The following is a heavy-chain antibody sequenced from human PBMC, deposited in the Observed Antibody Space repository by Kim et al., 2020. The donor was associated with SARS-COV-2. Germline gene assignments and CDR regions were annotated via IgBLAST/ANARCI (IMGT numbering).Heavy chain of an antibody. J-gene: IGHJ4*02. Sequence: GGSLRLSCAASGFTFSGSAMHWVRQASGKGLEWVGRIRSKANSYATAYAASVKGRFTISRDDSKNTAYLQMNSLKTEDTAVYYCTRLGDDWQWLDYWGQGTLVTVSS. CDR3: TRLGDDWQWLDY. CDR1: GFTFSGSA. V-gene: IGHV3-73*01. D-gene: IGHD6-19*01. CDR2: IRSKANSYAT.